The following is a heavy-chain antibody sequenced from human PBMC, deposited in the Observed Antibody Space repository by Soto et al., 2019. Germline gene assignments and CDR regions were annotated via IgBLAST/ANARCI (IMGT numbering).Heavy chain of an antibody. Sequence: SETLSLTCAVSGYSISSGYYWGWIRQPPGKGLEWIGSIYHSGSTYYNPSLKSRVTISVDTSKNQFSLKLSSVTAADTAVYYCARDTTPITIFGVVNYYYGMDVWGQGTTVTVSS. D-gene: IGHD3-3*01. J-gene: IGHJ6*02. CDR1: GYSISSGYY. V-gene: IGHV4-38-2*02. CDR2: IYHSGST. CDR3: ARDTTPITIFGVVNYYYGMDV.